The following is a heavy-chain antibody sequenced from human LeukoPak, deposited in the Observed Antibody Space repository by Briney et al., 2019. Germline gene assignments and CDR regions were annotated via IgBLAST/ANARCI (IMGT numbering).Heavy chain of an antibody. V-gene: IGHV3-33*06. Sequence: PGGSLRLSCAASGFIFSSYGMHWVRQAPGKGLEWVAVIWYDGSNKYYADSVKGRFTISRDNSKNTLYLQMNSLRAEDTAVYYCAKKDTAMVRPLDYWGQGTLVTASS. CDR2: IWYDGSNK. CDR1: GFIFSSYG. J-gene: IGHJ4*02. CDR3: AKKDTAMVRPLDY. D-gene: IGHD5-18*01.